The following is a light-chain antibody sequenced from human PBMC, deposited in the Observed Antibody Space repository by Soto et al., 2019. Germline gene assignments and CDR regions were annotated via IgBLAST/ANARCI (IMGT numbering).Light chain of an antibody. CDR1: QGISSY. Sequence: IPLPQSPSSLPASVGDRVTITCRACQGISSYFAWYQQQPGNAPKLLIYAASTLQSGVPSRFSGSGSGTDFTLTVSSLQPEDFATYYCQQLSNYPLTFGGGTKVEIK. V-gene: IGKV1-9*01. CDR2: AAS. CDR3: QQLSNYPLT. J-gene: IGKJ4*01.